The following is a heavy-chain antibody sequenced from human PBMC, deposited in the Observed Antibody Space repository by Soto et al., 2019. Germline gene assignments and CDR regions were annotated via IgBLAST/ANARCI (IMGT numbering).Heavy chain of an antibody. V-gene: IGHV1-69*12. CDR1: GGTFRRFA. J-gene: IGHJ4*02. CDR2: IIPLFGPA. CDR3: ARATYYHGGSELWYFDY. Sequence: QVQLVQSGAEVKKPGSSVKVSCKASGGTFRRFAISWVRQTPGQGLEWMGGIIPLFGPAKYTQKFQGRVTITADESTSTAYMELSSLRSEDTAMYYCARATYYHGGSELWYFDYWGQGTLVTVSS. D-gene: IGHD3-22*01.